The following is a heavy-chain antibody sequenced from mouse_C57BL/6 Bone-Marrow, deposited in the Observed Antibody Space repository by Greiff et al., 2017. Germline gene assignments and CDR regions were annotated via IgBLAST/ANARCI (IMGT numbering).Heavy chain of an antibody. CDR3: AREGAWFAY. J-gene: IGHJ3*01. Sequence: VQLKESGAELVKPGASVKLSCTASGFNIKDYYMHWVKQRTEQGLEWIGRIDPEDGGTKYDPKFKGKATITADTSSNTADLQLSSLTSEDTAFYYCAREGAWFAYWGQGTLVTVSA. CDR1: GFNIKDYY. V-gene: IGHV14-2*01. CDR2: IDPEDGGT.